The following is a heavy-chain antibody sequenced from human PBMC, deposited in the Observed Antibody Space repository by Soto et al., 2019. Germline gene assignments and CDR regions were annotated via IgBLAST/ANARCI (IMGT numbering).Heavy chain of an antibody. CDR2: IYYSGST. CDR3: ARGSYYYDSSGPKRHGMYV. J-gene: IGHJ6*02. Sequence: SETLSLTCTVSGGSISCGGYYWSWIRQHPGKGLEWIGYIYYSGSTYYNPSLKSRVTISVDTSKNQFSLKLRSVTAADTAVYYCARGSYYYDSSGPKRHGMYVWGQGTKVTV. V-gene: IGHV4-31*03. D-gene: IGHD3-22*01. CDR1: GGSISCGGYY.